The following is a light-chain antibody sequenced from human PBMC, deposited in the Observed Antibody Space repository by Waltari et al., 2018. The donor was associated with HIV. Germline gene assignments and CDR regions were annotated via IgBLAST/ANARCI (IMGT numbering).Light chain of an antibody. V-gene: IGKV3D-20*02. Sequence: EVVLTQSPGVLSLSPGETATLSCRASQSLSSSYLAWYQQKAGQAPRLLIYAASNRATGIPDRFTGSGSGTDFTLTLNSLQPEDFATYYCQQSYSPPLNFGPGTEVEVK. J-gene: IGKJ3*01. CDR1: QSLSSSY. CDR2: AAS. CDR3: QQSYSPPLN.